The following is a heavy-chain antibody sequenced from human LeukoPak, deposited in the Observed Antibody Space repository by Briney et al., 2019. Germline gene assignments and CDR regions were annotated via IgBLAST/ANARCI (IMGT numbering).Heavy chain of an antibody. V-gene: IGHV3-21*01. Sequence: GGSLRLSCAASGFTFSSYSMTWVRQAPGKGLEWVSSISSSSSYIYYADSVKGRFTISRDNAKNSLYLQMNSLRAEDTAVYYCAREDTTVIDYWGQGTMVTVSS. CDR1: GFTFSSYS. D-gene: IGHD4-17*01. CDR3: AREDTTVIDY. J-gene: IGHJ3*01. CDR2: ISSSSSYI.